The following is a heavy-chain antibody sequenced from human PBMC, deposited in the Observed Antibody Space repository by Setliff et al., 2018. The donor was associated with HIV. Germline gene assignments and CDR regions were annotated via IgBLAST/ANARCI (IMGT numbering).Heavy chain of an antibody. CDR3: ARARGPEGYFDS. CDR1: GASISSNSYY. D-gene: IGHD3-10*01. V-gene: IGHV4-39*07. Sequence: KPSETLSLTCSVSGASISSNSYYWGWIRQPPGKGLEWVGTIYYSGSTYYKSSLKSRLTISVDTSKNQFSLKMSSVTAADTAVYYCARARGPEGYFDSWGQGTLVTVSS. J-gene: IGHJ4*02. CDR2: IYYSGST.